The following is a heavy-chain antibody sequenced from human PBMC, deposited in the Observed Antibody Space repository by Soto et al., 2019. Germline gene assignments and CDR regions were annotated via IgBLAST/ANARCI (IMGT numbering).Heavy chain of an antibody. V-gene: IGHV4-4*02. Sequence: SETLSLTCSVSGDSITNNKWWSWVRQPPGKGLEWIGEMHHSGSIHYTASLKTRLTISVDKSRNQFSLQLTSVTAADTAVYYCARVYGDYLDYWGQGTLVTVSS. CDR3: ARVYGDYLDY. J-gene: IGHJ4*02. CDR1: GDSITNNKW. CDR2: MHHSGSI. D-gene: IGHD4-17*01.